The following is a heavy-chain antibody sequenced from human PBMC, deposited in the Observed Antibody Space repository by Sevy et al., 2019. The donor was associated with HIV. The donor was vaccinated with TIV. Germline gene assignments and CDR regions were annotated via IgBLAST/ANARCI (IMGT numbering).Heavy chain of an antibody. J-gene: IGHJ6*02. CDR1: GFTFSNYD. CDR2: ISSDSSGI. D-gene: IGHD5-12*01. Sequence: GGSLRLSCAASGFTFSNYDMNWVRQAPGKGVEWVLYISSDSSGIYYADSVKGRLTISRDNAKNSLYVQMNRLRAEDTAVYYCAREGGYTDQGMDVWGQGTTVTVSS. V-gene: IGHV3-48*01. CDR3: AREGGYTDQGMDV.